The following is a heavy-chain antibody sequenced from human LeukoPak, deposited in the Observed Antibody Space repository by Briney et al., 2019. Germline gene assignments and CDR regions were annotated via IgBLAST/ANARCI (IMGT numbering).Heavy chain of an antibody. CDR3: ARTGYYYDSSGYSNPNWFDP. Sequence: PSETLSLTCTVSGYSITNGYYWGWIRQPPGKGLEWIGSIYRSGSTYYNPSLKSRVTISVDTSKNQFSLKLSSVIAADTAVYYCARTGYYYDSSGYSNPNWFDPWGQGTLVTVSS. D-gene: IGHD3-22*01. CDR1: GYSITNGYY. CDR2: IYRSGST. J-gene: IGHJ5*02. V-gene: IGHV4-38-2*02.